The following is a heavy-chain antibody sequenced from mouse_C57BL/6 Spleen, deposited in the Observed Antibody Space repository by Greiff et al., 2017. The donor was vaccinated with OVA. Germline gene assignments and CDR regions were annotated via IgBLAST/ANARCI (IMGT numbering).Heavy chain of an antibody. CDR1: GYTFTDYE. CDR3: TRIPYYDGSSYHGDY. J-gene: IGHJ4*01. D-gene: IGHD1-1*01. CDR2: IDPETGGT. Sequence: VQLQQSGAELVRPGASVTLSCKASGYTFTDYEMHWVKQTPVHGLEWIGAIDPETGGTAYNQKFKGKAILTADKSSSTAYMELRSLTSEDSAVYYGTRIPYYDGSSYHGDYWGQGTSVTVSS. V-gene: IGHV1-15*01.